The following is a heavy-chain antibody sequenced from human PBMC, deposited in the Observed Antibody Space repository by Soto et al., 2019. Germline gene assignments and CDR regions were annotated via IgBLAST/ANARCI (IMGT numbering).Heavy chain of an antibody. CDR2: ISGSGGGT. D-gene: IGHD3-10*01. J-gene: IGHJ4*02. CDR3: ARYHASGSPV. V-gene: IGHV3-23*01. Sequence: EVQLLESGGGLVQPGGSLRLSCAASGFTFSSHVMSWVRQAPGKGLEWVSSISGSGGGTYYEDSVKGRFTISRDNSKNTLYLQMDSLRAEDRAVYYCARYHASGSPVWGQGTLVTVSS. CDR1: GFTFSSHV.